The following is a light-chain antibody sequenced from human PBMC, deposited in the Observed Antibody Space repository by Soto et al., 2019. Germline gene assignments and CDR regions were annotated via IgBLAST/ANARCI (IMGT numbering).Light chain of an antibody. CDR1: QTVSSTY. Sequence: EIVLTQSPGTLSLSPGDRATLSCRASQTVSSTYLAWYQQKPGQAPRLLIYHASSRATGIPDRFSGSGSGTDFTLTISRLEPEDFAVYYCQQYGSSPGLFTFGPGTKVDFK. J-gene: IGKJ3*01. CDR2: HAS. CDR3: QQYGSSPGLFT. V-gene: IGKV3-20*01.